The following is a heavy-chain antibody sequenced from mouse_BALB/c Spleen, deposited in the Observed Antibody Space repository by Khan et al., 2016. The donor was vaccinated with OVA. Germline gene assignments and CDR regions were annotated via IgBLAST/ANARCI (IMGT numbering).Heavy chain of an antibody. CDR2: IDPANGNS. D-gene: IGHD2-3*01. CDR1: GFNIKDTY. V-gene: IGHV14-3*02. J-gene: IGHJ4*01. Sequence: VQLKESGADLVRPGASVKLSCTASGFNIKDTYMHWVKQRPEQGLEWIGRIDPANGNSKYGPRFQAQATITADTSSNTAYLHLRSLTAEDTVVYYCAKEGYDPNVMDYWGQGTSVTVSS. CDR3: AKEGYDPNVMDY.